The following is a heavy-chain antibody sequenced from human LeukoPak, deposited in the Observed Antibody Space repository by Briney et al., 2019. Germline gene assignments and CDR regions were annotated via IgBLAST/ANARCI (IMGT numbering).Heavy chain of an antibody. D-gene: IGHD3-22*01. CDR1: GFTFDDYG. CDR3: ARDLGSSGYYPFDY. V-gene: IGHV3-20*04. J-gene: IGHJ4*02. Sequence: PGGSLRLSCAASGFTFDDYGMSWVRQAPGKGLEWVSGINWNGGSTGYADSVKGRFTISRDNAKNSLYLQMSSLRAEDTALYYCARDLGSSGYYPFDYWGQGTLVTVSS. CDR2: INWNGGST.